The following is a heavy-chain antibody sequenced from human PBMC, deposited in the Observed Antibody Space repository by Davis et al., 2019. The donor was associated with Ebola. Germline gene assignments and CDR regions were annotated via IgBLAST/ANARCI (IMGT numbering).Heavy chain of an antibody. CDR2: ITEDAVST. Sequence: GESLKISCAASGFTFSAHGMHWVRQAPGKGLEFVAAITEDAVSTYTSHSFRGRFTITRDNSQNTTYLQMGGLRREDTAVYYGARATDRGCLDYVESWGQGTTVTVAS. CDR1: GFTFSAHG. V-gene: IGHV3-64*01. CDR3: ARATDRGCLDYVES. J-gene: IGHJ6*02. D-gene: IGHD3/OR15-3a*01.